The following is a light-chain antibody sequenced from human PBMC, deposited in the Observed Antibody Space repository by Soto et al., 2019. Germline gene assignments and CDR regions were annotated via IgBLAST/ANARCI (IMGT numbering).Light chain of an antibody. Sequence: QSVLTQPASVSGSPGQSITISCTGTSSDVGAYDYVSWYHQHPDKAPKLRIYVVSNRPSGVSNRFSGSKSGNTASLTISGLQAEDEADYYCSLYTSSDTPYVFGTGTQLTVL. CDR2: VVS. CDR3: SLYTSSDTPYV. J-gene: IGLJ1*01. V-gene: IGLV2-14*01. CDR1: SSDVGAYDY.